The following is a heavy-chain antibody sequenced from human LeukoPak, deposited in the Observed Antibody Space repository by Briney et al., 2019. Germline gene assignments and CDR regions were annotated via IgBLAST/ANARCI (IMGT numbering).Heavy chain of an antibody. CDR1: GGSFSGYY. CDR2: INHSGST. D-gene: IGHD1-7*01. V-gene: IGHV4-34*01. J-gene: IGHJ5*02. Sequence: SETLSLTCAVYGGSFSGYYWSWIRQPPGKGLEWIGEINHSGSTNYNPSLKSRVTISVDTSKNQFSLKLSSVTAADTAVYYCASLHRPGEPTRTTWFDPWGQGTLVTVSS. CDR3: ASLHRPGEPTRTTWFDP.